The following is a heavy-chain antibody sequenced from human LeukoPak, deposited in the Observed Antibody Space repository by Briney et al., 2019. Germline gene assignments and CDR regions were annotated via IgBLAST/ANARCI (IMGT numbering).Heavy chain of an antibody. Sequence: ASVKVFCRASGYTFTTYDISWVRQATEQGLEWLGRENPKNGDTGYAPNFQGRVTISRDTSINTAYMELSSLTSDDTAVYYCVRYCFTTDCPYDTFDIWGQGTMVTVS. V-gene: IGHV1-8*03. CDR2: ENPKNGDT. J-gene: IGHJ3*02. CDR1: GYTFTTYD. CDR3: VRYCFTTDCPYDTFDI. D-gene: IGHD3-22*01.